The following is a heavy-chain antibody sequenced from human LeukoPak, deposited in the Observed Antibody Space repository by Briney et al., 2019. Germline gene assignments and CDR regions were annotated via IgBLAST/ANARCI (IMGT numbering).Heavy chain of an antibody. CDR2: IIPDGSTT. J-gene: IGHJ4*02. CDR3: ASAWSY. D-gene: IGHD1-1*01. V-gene: IGHV3-74*01. Sequence: GGSLRLSCVAFRFTFSNNWMHWVRQAPGKGLVWVSYIIPDGSTTRYADSVKGRFTISRDNAKNTLYLQMNSLRVEDTAVYFCASAWSYWGQGALVTVSS. CDR1: RFTFSNNW.